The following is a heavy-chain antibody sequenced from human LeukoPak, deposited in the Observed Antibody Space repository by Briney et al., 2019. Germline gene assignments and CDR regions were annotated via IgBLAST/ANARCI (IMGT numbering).Heavy chain of an antibody. J-gene: IGHJ4*02. CDR3: ARDDSSDSSGYYLYYFDY. CDR1: GYTFTSYG. D-gene: IGHD3-22*01. Sequence: ASVKVSCKASGYTFTSYGISWVRQAPGQGLEWMGWISAYNGNTNYAQKLQGRVTMTTDTSTSTAYMEPRSLRSDDTAVYYCARDDSSDSSGYYLYYFDYWGQGTLVTVSS. V-gene: IGHV1-18*01. CDR2: ISAYNGNT.